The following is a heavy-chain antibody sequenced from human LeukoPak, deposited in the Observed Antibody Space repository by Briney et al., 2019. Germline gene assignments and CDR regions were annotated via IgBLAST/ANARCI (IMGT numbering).Heavy chain of an antibody. CDR3: ARGHPGQIFSYFDY. CDR2: INHSGST. V-gene: IGHV4-34*01. CDR1: GGSFSGYY. Sequence: SETLSLTCAVYGGSFSGYYWSWIRQPPGKGLEWIGEINHSGSTNYNPSLKSRVTISVDTSKNQFSLKLSSVTAADTAVYYCARGHPGQIFSYFDYWGQGTLVTVSS. J-gene: IGHJ4*02. D-gene: IGHD2/OR15-2a*01.